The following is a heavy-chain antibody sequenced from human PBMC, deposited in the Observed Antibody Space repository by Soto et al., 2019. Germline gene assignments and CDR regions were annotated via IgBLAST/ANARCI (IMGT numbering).Heavy chain of an antibody. V-gene: IGHV3-30*18. CDR2: ISDDGSNE. Sequence: SLGISCAESGFTFSRDGMHWVRQAPGKGLEGVAVISDDGSNEYYGDSVKGRFTISRDNSKNTLYLRMNSLRVEDTAVDCCAKEQGKKYPHYWDQGTL. CDR1: GFTFSRDG. CDR3: AKEQGKKYPHY. J-gene: IGHJ4*02.